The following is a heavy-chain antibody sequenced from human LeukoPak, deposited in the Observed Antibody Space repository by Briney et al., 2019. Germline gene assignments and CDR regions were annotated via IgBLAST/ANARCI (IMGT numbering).Heavy chain of an antibody. D-gene: IGHD4-23*01. V-gene: IGHV4-59*01. CDR3: ARHDYGGNSAWFDP. Sequence: PSETLSLTCTVSGGSIRGYFWSWIRQPPGKGLEWIGYIFCSGSTYYNPSLMSRVTISVDMSTNQFSLELTSVTAADTAVYYCARHDYGGNSAWFDPWGQGTLVTVSS. CDR1: GGSIRGYF. CDR2: IFCSGST. J-gene: IGHJ5*02.